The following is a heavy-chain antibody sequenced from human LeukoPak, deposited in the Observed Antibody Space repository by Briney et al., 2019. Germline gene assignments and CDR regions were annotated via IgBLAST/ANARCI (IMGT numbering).Heavy chain of an antibody. V-gene: IGHV3-7*01. D-gene: IGHD3-10*01. CDR1: EFTFSSYW. CDR2: IKQDGSEK. CDR3: ARDANFGYDAFDI. Sequence: GGSLRLSCAASEFTFSSYWMSWVRQAPGKGLEWVANIKQDGSEKYYVDSVKGRFTISRDNAKNSLYLQMNSLRAEDTAVYYCARDANFGYDAFDIWGQGTMVTVSS. J-gene: IGHJ3*02.